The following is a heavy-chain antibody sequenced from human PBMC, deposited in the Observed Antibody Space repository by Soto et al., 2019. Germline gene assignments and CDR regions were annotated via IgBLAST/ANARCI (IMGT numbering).Heavy chain of an antibody. CDR2: IKSKTDGGTT. CDR3: TTDPFLATIFGVVYGMDV. J-gene: IGHJ6*02. Sequence: PGGSLRLSCAASGFTFSNAWMSWVRQAPGKGLEWVGRIKSKTDGGTTDYAAPVKGRFTISRDDSKNTLYLQMNSLKTEDTAVYYCTTDPFLATIFGVVYGMDVWGQGTTVTVSS. V-gene: IGHV3-15*01. CDR1: GFTFSNAW. D-gene: IGHD3-3*01.